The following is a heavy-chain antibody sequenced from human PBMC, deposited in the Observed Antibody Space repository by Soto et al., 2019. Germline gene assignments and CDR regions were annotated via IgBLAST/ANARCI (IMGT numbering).Heavy chain of an antibody. J-gene: IGHJ4*02. CDR1: GYTFIDYY. Sequence: GASVKVSCKASGYTFIDYYMHWLRQAPGQGFEWTGRISPKSGGTNYAQKFQGRVTMTWDTSLNTACMELSSLISEDTAVYYCARPPGYISDWYYFDLWGQGTLVTVSS. D-gene: IGHD3-9*01. V-gene: IGHV1-2*02. CDR2: ISPKSGGT. CDR3: ARPPGYISDWYYFDL.